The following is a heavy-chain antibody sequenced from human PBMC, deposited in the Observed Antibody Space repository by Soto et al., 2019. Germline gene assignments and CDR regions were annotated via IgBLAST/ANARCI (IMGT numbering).Heavy chain of an antibody. V-gene: IGHV3-23*01. CDR1: GFTYTTYA. CDR2: ISDNGAGT. CDR3: AKAFRVVGAKTLFYFDY. D-gene: IGHD1-26*01. J-gene: IGHJ4*02. Sequence: EVQLLESGGGLVQPGGSLRLSCAASGFTYTTYAMSWVRQAPGKGLEWVSTISDNGAGTYYADTVKGRFTISRDNSKNTLYLQMNSLRAEDTAVYYCAKAFRVVGAKTLFYFDYWGQGTLVTVSS.